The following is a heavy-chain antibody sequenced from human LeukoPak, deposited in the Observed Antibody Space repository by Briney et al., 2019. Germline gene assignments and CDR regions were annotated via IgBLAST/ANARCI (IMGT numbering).Heavy chain of an antibody. CDR3: ARDKEVGATTAFDI. D-gene: IGHD1-26*01. J-gene: IGHJ3*02. V-gene: IGHV3-20*04. CDR1: GFTFDDYG. CDR2: INWNGGST. Sequence: GGSLRLSCAASGFTFDDYGMSWVRQAPGKGLEWVSGINWNGGSTGYADSVKGRFTISRDNAKNSLYLQMNSLRAEDTALYCCARDKEVGATTAFDIWGQGTMVTVSS.